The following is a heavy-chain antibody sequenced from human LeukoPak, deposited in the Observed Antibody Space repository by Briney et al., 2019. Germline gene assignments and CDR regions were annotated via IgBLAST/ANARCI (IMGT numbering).Heavy chain of an antibody. CDR2: IHSDRGDT. J-gene: IGHJ3*02. Sequence: VASVNVSCKTSVDGFTGDYIHWVGQAPGQGVEWVGWIHSDRGDTKHEEKFQGRVTMTRHALITTVYMDLTAVPPAVADVYYCASIGLANDTAFDIWGQGTMVTVSS. V-gene: IGHV1-2*02. D-gene: IGHD3-22*01. CDR3: ASIGLANDTAFDI. CDR1: VDGFTGDY.